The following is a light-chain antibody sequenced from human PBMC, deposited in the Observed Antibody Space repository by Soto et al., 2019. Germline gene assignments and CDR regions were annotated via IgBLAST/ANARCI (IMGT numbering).Light chain of an antibody. CDR1: RIGRKS. CDR3: QVWDTSSDHYV. J-gene: IGLJ1*01. V-gene: IGLV3-21*04. Sequence: SYELTQPPSESVAPGETASISCGGDRIGRKSVHWYQQKPGQAPVLVMYYDNDRPSESPERFSGFNSGNTATLDISGVEAGDEADYYCQVWDTSSDHYVFGPGTKLTVL. CDR2: YDN.